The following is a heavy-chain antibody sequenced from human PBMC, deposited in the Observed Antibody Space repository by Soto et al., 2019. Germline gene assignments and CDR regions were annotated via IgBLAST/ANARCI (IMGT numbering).Heavy chain of an antibody. CDR1: RFAFSRYW. J-gene: IGHJ1*01. CDR2: IKTDGSIT. D-gene: IGHD2-2*01. CDR3: STLVVPGDPLTY. Sequence: GGSLRLSCTASRFAFSRYWMHWVRQTPGKGLVWVSRIKTDGSITQYADSVKGRFTISRDNAKNTLYLQMSSLTVEDTAVYYCSTLVVPGDPLTYWGLGTLVTVSS. V-gene: IGHV3-74*01.